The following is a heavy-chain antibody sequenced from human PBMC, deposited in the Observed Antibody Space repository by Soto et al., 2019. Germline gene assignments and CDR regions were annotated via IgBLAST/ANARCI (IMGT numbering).Heavy chain of an antibody. Sequence: GGSLRLSCAASGFTFKNYAMNYFRQAPGKGLEWVAVISYDGSNKYYADSVKGRFTISRDNSKNTLYLQMNSLRAEDTAVYYCARAGYVWGSYDSAFDIWGQGTMVTVSS. CDR2: ISYDGSNK. J-gene: IGHJ3*02. V-gene: IGHV3-30-3*01. D-gene: IGHD3-16*01. CDR3: ARAGYVWGSYDSAFDI. CDR1: GFTFKNYA.